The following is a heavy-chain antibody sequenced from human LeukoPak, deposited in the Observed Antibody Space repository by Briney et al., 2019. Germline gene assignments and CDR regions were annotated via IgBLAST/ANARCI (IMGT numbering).Heavy chain of an antibody. J-gene: IGHJ4*02. CDR1: GYTFVNSA. CDR2: INTGNGDT. CDR3: ARGGSSNFTS. V-gene: IGHV1-3*04. Sequence: GASVKVSCKGFGYTFVNSAMYWVRQAPGQRLEWMGWINTGNGDTKLSPTSRGRVVFTRDTAANTAYMELNNLASEDTAVYHCARGGSSNFTSWGQGTLVTVSS. D-gene: IGHD1-26*01.